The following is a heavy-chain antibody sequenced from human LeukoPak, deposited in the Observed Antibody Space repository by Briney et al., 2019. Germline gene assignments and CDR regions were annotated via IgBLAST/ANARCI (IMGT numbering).Heavy chain of an antibody. Sequence: TPSETLSLTCTVSGGSISSYYWSWIRQPPGKGLEWIGYIYYSGSTNYNPSLKSRVTISVDTSKNQFSLKLSSVTAADTAVYYCARSRLPGTRGYWFDPWGQGTLVTVSS. CDR2: IYYSGST. V-gene: IGHV4-59*01. CDR1: GGSISSYY. D-gene: IGHD1-1*01. CDR3: ARSRLPGTRGYWFDP. J-gene: IGHJ5*02.